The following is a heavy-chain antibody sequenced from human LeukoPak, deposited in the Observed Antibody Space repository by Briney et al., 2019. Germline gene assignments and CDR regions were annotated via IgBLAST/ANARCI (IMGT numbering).Heavy chain of an antibody. CDR1: GGTFSSYA. CDR3: ATQCRGEQLVEYYFDY. D-gene: IGHD6-13*01. V-gene: IGHV1-69*13. Sequence: SVKVSCKASGGTFSSYAISWVRQAPGQGLEWMGGIIPIFGTANYARKFQGRVTITADESTSTAYMELSSLRSEDTAVYYCATQCRGEQLVEYYFDYWGQGTLVTVSS. CDR2: IIPIFGTA. J-gene: IGHJ4*02.